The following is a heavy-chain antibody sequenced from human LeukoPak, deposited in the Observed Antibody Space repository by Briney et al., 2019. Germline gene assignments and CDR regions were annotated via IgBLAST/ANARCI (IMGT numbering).Heavy chain of an antibody. CDR1: GFTFSSYA. D-gene: IGHD5-12*01. Sequence: GGSLRLSCAASGFTFSSYAMHWVRQAPGKGLEWVAVISYDGSNKWYADSVKGRFTISRDNSKNTLYLQMNGLRAEDTAMYYCVRRSGSDYDAFDIWGQGTMVTVSS. V-gene: IGHV3-30-3*01. CDR3: VRRSGSDYDAFDI. CDR2: ISYDGSNK. J-gene: IGHJ3*02.